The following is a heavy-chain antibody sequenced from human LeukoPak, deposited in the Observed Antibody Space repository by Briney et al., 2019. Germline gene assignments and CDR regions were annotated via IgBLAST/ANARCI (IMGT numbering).Heavy chain of an antibody. CDR3: ARDPRYFDWFGVDY. J-gene: IGHJ4*02. CDR2: ISGSSSTI. V-gene: IGHV3-48*04. D-gene: IGHD3-9*01. CDR1: GFTFSSYS. Sequence: GGSLRLSCAASGFTFSSYSMNWVRQAPGKGLEWISYISGSSSTIYYADSVKGRFTISRDNAKNSLYLQMNSLRAEDTAVYYCARDPRYFDWFGVDYWGQGTLVTVSA.